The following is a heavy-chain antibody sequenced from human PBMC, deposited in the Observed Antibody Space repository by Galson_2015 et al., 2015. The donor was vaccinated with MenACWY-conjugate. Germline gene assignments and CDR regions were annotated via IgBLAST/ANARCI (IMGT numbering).Heavy chain of an antibody. V-gene: IGHV1-18*04. CDR2: ISPNNGNT. CDR3: ARCGYHYDTRGGDVIDY. CDR1: GYTFTSYG. D-gene: IGHD3-22*01. Sequence: SVKVSCKASGYTFTSYGIAWVRQAPGQGLEWLGWISPNNGNTNYAQKFQGRLTLTTDTSTSTAYMELRSLRSDDTAVYYCARCGYHYDTRGGDVIDYWGQGTLVTVSS. J-gene: IGHJ4*02.